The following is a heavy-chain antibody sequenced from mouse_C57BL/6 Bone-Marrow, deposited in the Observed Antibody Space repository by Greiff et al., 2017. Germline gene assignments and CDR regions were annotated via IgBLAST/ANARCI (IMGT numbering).Heavy chain of an antibody. CDR1: GYTFTSYG. CDR3: ARYGFAY. J-gene: IGHJ3*01. V-gene: IGHV1-69*01. CDR2: IDPSDSYT. Sequence: VQLQQPGAELVMPGASVKLSCKASGYTFTSYGMHWVKQRPGQGLEWIGEIDPSDSYTNYNQKFKGKSTLTVDKSSSTAYMQLRSLTSEDSAVYYCARYGFAYWGQGTLVTVSA.